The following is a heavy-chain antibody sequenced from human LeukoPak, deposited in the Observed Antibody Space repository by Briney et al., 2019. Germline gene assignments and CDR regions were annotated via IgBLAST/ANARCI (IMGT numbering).Heavy chain of an antibody. J-gene: IGHJ4*02. Sequence: PGGSLRLSCAASGFTFSSYGMHWVRQAPGKGLEWVAFIRYDGSNKYYADSVKGRFTISRDNSKNTLYLQMNSLRAEDTAVYYCAKEGSSGWYGGPYFDYWGQGTLVTVSS. CDR3: AKEGSSGWYGGPYFDY. CDR1: GFTFSSYG. CDR2: IRYDGSNK. V-gene: IGHV3-30*02. D-gene: IGHD6-19*01.